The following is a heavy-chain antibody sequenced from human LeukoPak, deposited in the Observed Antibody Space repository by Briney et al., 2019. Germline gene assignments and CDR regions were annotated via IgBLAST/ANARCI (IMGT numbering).Heavy chain of an antibody. CDR3: ARNQQLGGHSYYYYGMDV. CDR2: ISGGGVTT. Sequence: GGSLRLSCVGSGFTSIAYALTWARQAPGKGLERVSGISGGGVTTYYADSVKGRFTISRDNSKNTLYLQMNSLRADDTAIYYCARNQQLGGHSYYYYGMDVWGQGTTVTVSS. J-gene: IGHJ6*02. CDR1: GFTSIAYA. V-gene: IGHV3-23*01. D-gene: IGHD3-16*01.